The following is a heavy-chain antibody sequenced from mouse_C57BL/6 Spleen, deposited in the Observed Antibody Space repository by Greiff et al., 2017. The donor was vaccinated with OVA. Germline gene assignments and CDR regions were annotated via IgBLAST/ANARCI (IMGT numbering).Heavy chain of an antibody. D-gene: IGHD1-1*01. CDR3: ASGGCISTVVANDYFDD. Sequence: QVQLQQSGAELARPGASVKLSCNASGYTFTSYGMSWVKQRPGQGLEWIGEIYPRSGNTYYTEKFKGKATLTADKSSSTAYMELRSLTSENTAVYVCASGGCISTVVANDYFDDWGQGTTLTVSS. CDR2: IYPRSGNT. CDR1: GYTFTSYG. V-gene: IGHV1-81*01. J-gene: IGHJ2*01.